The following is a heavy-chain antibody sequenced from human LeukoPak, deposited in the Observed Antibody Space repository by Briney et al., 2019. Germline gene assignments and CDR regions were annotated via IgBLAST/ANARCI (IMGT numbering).Heavy chain of an antibody. CDR2: IKEDGSDI. J-gene: IGHJ2*01. V-gene: IGHV3-7*01. CDR3: ARDTYRFFDL. Sequence: GGSLRLSCVASGYTFSPYWMSWVRQIPGKGLEWVADIKEDGSDIYSVDSVKGRFTISRDNAKNSLYLQMNGLRAEDTAVYYCARDTYRFFDLWGRGTLVTVSS. CDR1: GYTFSPYW.